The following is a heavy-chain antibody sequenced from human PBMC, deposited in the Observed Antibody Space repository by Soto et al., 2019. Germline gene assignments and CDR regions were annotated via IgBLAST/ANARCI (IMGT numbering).Heavy chain of an antibody. J-gene: IGHJ1*01. CDR2: ISYDGSNK. Sequence: QVQLVESGVGVVQPGRSLRLSCAASGFTFSSYGMHWVRQAPGKGLEWVAVISYDGSNKYYADSVKGRFTISRDNSKNTLYLQMNSLRAEDKAVYYCAKDHYGDYVGYFQHWGQGTLVTVSS. V-gene: IGHV3-30*18. CDR1: GFTFSSYG. D-gene: IGHD4-17*01. CDR3: AKDHYGDYVGYFQH.